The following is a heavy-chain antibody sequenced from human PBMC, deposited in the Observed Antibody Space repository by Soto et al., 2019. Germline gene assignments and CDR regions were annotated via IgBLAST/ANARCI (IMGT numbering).Heavy chain of an antibody. D-gene: IGHD1-26*01. CDR2: IWSDGSKE. Sequence: QAQLVESGGGVVQPGRSLRLSCAASGLPFSASGMHWVRQAPGKGLEWVAMIWSDGSKEYYADSVKGRFTITRDNSKNMIFLQMDSLRAEDPAVYYCARDKGTTCLDTWGQGNMVTVSS. CDR1: GLPFSASG. CDR3: ARDKGTTCLDT. J-gene: IGHJ5*02. V-gene: IGHV3-33*01.